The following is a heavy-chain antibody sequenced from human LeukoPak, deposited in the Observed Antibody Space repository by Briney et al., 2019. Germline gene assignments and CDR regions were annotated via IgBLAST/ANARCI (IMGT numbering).Heavy chain of an antibody. Sequence: WASVKVSCKASGYTFTSYDINWVRQATGQGLEWMGWMNPNSGDTGYAQKFQGRVTITRNTSISTAYMELSSLRSDDTAVYYCARTTAWARTKFDYWGQGTLVTVSS. V-gene: IGHV1-8*03. J-gene: IGHJ4*02. CDR3: ARTTAWARTKFDY. CDR1: GYTFTSYD. D-gene: IGHD1-14*01. CDR2: MNPNSGDT.